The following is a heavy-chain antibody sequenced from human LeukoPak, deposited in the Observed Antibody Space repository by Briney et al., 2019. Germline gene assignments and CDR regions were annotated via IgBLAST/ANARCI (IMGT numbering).Heavy chain of an antibody. CDR1: GYSFTSYW. V-gene: IGHV3-23*01. Sequence: GESLKISCKGSGYSFTSYWIGWVRQAPGKGLEWVSAISGSGGSTYYADSVKGWFTISRDNSKNTLYLQMNSLRAEDTAVYYCAKDHTRVRGVINAFDIWGQGTMVTVSS. CDR3: AKDHTRVRGVINAFDI. CDR2: ISGSGGST. D-gene: IGHD3-10*01. J-gene: IGHJ3*02.